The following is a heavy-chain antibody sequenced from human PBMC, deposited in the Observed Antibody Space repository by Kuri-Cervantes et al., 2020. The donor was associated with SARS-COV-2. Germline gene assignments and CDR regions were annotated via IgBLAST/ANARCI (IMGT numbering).Heavy chain of an antibody. D-gene: IGHD6-6*01. J-gene: IGHJ4*02. CDR2: IITTGGST. CDR3: AKDTQAARPNYFDY. V-gene: IGHV3-23*01. Sequence: GESLKISCAASGFTFSTYAMSWVRQAPGTGLEWVSTIITTGGSTYYADSVKGRFTISRGNAKNSLYLQMNSLRAEDTALYYCAKDTQAARPNYFDYWGQGTLVTVSS. CDR1: GFTFSTYA.